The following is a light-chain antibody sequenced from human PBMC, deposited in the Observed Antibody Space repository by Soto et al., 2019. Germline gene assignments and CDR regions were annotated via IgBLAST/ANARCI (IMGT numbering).Light chain of an antibody. CDR3: QHYGTSAL. V-gene: IGKV3-20*01. Sequence: EIVLTQSPGTLSLSPGERATLSCRASEIVSTSYLAWYQQKPGQAPRLLIYGASGRATGIPDRFSVSASGTDFTLTISRLEPEDFAVYYCQHYGTSALFGPGTKVDIK. CDR1: EIVSTSY. J-gene: IGKJ3*01. CDR2: GAS.